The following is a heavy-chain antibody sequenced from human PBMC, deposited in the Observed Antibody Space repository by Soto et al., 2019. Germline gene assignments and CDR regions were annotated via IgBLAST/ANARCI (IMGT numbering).Heavy chain of an antibody. CDR3: VRDSGAKLSSS. J-gene: IGHJ4*02. CDR2: IVPIYRTA. D-gene: IGHD6-13*01. CDR1: GGTFSSYR. Sequence: GASVKVSCKASGGTFSSYRINWVRQAPGQGLEWVGGIVPIYRTADYAQKFQGRVTITADESARTSYRELRSLKSQDTAVYYCVRDSGAKLSSSWGQGTLVIVAS. V-gene: IGHV1-69*13.